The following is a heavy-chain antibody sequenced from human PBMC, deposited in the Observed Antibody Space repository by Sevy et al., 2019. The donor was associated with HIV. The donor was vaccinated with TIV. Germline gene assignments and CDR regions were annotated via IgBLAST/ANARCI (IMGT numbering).Heavy chain of an antibody. V-gene: IGHV4-59*01. Sequence: SETLSLTCTLSGGSISSYYWSWIRQPPGKGLEWIGYIYYSGSTNYNPSLKSRVTISVDTSKNQFSLKLSSVTAADTAGYYCAGDMLGYCSSTSCYAEGYFDYWGQGTLVTVSS. D-gene: IGHD2-2*01. CDR3: AGDMLGYCSSTSCYAEGYFDY. J-gene: IGHJ4*02. CDR2: IYYSGST. CDR1: GGSISSYY.